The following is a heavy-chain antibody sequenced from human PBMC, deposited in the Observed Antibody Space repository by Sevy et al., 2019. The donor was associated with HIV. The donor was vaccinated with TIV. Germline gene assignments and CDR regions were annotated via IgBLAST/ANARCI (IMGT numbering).Heavy chain of an antibody. D-gene: IGHD3-3*01. V-gene: IGHV3-7*01. Sequence: GGSLRLSCAASGFTFSSYWMSWVRQAPGKGLEWVANIKQDGSEKYYVDSVKGRFTISRDNAKNSLYLQMNSLRAEETAVYYCARVRSYTIFGVVTTDYWGQGTLVTVSS. J-gene: IGHJ4*02. CDR3: ARVRSYTIFGVVTTDY. CDR1: GFTFSSYW. CDR2: IKQDGSEK.